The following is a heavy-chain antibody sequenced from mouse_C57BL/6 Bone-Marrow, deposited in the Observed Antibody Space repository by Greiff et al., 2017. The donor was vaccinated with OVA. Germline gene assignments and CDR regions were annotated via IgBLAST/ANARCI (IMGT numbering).Heavy chain of an antibody. Sequence: EVQVVESGGGLVQPGESLKLSCESNEYEFPSHDMSWVRKTPEKRLELVAAINSDGGSTYYPDTMERRFIISRDNTKKTLYLQMSSLRSEDTALYYCASLLWLRRKGLFAYWGQGTLVTVSA. CDR1: EYEFPSHD. V-gene: IGHV5-2*01. J-gene: IGHJ3*01. CDR2: INSDGGST. CDR3: ASLLWLRRKGLFAY. D-gene: IGHD2-2*01.